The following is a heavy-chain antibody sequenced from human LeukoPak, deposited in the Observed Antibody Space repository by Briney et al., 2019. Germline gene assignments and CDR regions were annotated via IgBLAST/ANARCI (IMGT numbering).Heavy chain of an antibody. CDR1: GVSISSYA. D-gene: IGHD5-24*01. CDR3: AKDLGYNYGLNPYRFDS. Sequence: GGSLRLSCAPSGVSISSYAMTWVRQAPGKGLEWVSALTSTGGYYADSVKGRFTISSDISKNTLYLQMSSLRAEDTAVYYCAKDLGYNYGLNPYRFDSWGQGTLVTVSS. V-gene: IGHV3-23*01. CDR2: LTSTGG. J-gene: IGHJ4*02.